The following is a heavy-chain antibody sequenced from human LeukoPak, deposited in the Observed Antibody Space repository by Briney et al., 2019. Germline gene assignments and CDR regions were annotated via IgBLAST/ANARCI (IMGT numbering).Heavy chain of an antibody. CDR2: INPSGGST. J-gene: IGHJ4*02. Sequence: ASVKVSCKASGYTFTSYYMHWVRQAPGQGLEWMGIINPSGGSTSYAQKFQGRVTTTRDTSTSTVYMELSSLRSEDTAVYYCARDMGYYGSGSYQSLDYFDYWGQGTLVTVSS. V-gene: IGHV1-46*01. D-gene: IGHD3-10*01. CDR1: GYTFTSYY. CDR3: ARDMGYYGSGSYQSLDYFDY.